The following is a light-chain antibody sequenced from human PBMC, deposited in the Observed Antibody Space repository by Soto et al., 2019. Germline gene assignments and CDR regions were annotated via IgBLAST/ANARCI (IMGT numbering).Light chain of an antibody. Sequence: EIVWTQCPGTLSLSPGERPTLSGRASQSVSSNYLAWYQQKPGQAPKVLIYKASTLKSGVPSRFSGSGSGTDFTLTINYLQSEDFATYLCQHFYTHPPTFGQGTKVDIK. CDR2: KAS. CDR3: QHFYTHPPT. J-gene: IGKJ1*01. V-gene: IGKV3-20*01. CDR1: QSVSSNY.